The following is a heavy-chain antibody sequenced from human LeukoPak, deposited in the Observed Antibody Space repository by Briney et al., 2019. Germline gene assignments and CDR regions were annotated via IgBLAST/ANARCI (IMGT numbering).Heavy chain of an antibody. CDR1: GFTVSSSY. J-gene: IGHJ4*02. D-gene: IGHD3-10*01. CDR3: ARAGSGSSPSDY. Sequence: GGSLRLSCAASGFTVSSSYMSWVCQAPGKGLEWVSVIYSGGSIYYADSMKGRFTISRDNSKNTLYLQMNSLRAEDTAVYYCARAGSGSSPSDYWGQGTLVTVSS. V-gene: IGHV3-53*01. CDR2: IYSGGSI.